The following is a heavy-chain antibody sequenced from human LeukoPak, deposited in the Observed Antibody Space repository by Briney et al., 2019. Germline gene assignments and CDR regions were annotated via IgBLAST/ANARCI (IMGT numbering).Heavy chain of an antibody. V-gene: IGHV1-18*01. J-gene: IGHJ6*03. CDR2: INAYNGNT. CDR3: ARGNQEGNVLRYFDWPIPPNYYYYMDV. Sequence: ASVKVSCKASGYTFTSYGISWVRQAPGQGLEWMGWINAYNGNTNYAQKLQGRVTMTTDTSTSTAYMELRSLRSDDTAVYYCARGNQEGNVLRYFDWPIPPNYYYYMDVWGKGTTVTISS. CDR1: GYTFTSYG. D-gene: IGHD3-9*01.